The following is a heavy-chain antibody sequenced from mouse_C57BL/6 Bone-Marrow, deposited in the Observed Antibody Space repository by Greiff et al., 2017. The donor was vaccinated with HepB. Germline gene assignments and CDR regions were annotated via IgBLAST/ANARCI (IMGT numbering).Heavy chain of an antibody. D-gene: IGHD1-1*01. V-gene: IGHV2-5*01. CDR2: VWRGGST. Sequence: QVQLQQSGPGLVQPSQTLSITCTVSGFSLTSYGVHWVRQSPGKGLEWLGVVWRGGSTDYNAAFMSRLSITKDNSNGDVFFKMNSLQADDTANDYCAASHGSSCDYAMDYWGRGTSTTVSA. J-gene: IGHJ4*01. CDR1: GFSLTSYG. CDR3: AASHGSSCDYAMDY.